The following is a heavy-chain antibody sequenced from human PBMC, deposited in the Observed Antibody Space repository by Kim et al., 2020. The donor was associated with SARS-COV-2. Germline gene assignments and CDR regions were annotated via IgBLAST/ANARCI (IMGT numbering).Heavy chain of an antibody. J-gene: IGHJ6*02. Sequence: ANTVKGRFTISTDKYKNTLYLQMNNLRGEDTAVYYCAKGSGFDYYSGMDVWGQGTTVTVSS. CDR3: AKGSGFDYYSGMDV. V-gene: IGHV3-23*01. D-gene: IGHD3-10*01.